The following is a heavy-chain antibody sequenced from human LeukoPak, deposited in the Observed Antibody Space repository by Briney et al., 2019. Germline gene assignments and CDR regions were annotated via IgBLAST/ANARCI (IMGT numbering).Heavy chain of an antibody. J-gene: IGHJ4*02. Sequence: SETLSLTCAVYGGSFSGYYWSWIRQPPGKGLEWIGYIYYSGSTNYNPSLKSRVTISVDTSKNQFSLKLSSVTAADTAVYYCARASLLRYFDWLYFDYWGQGTLVTVSS. CDR2: IYYSGST. CDR1: GGSFSGYY. V-gene: IGHV4-59*01. D-gene: IGHD3-9*01. CDR3: ARASLLRYFDWLYFDY.